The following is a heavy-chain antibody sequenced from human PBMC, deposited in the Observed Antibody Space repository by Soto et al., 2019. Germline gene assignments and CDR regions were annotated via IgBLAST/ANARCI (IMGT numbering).Heavy chain of an antibody. D-gene: IGHD3-10*01. J-gene: IGHJ4*02. CDR1: GGSISSGGYY. V-gene: IGHV4-31*03. CDR3: ASVWFGELSYFFDY. Sequence: SETLSLTCTVSGGSISSGGYYWSWIRQHPGKGLEWIGYIYYSGSTYYNPSLKSRVTISVDTSKNQFSLKLSSVTAADAAVYYCASVWFGELSYFFDYWGQGSLVTVSS. CDR2: IYYSGST.